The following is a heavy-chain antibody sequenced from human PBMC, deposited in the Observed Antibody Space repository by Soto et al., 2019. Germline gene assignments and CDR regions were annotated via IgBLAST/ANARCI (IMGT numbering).Heavy chain of an antibody. V-gene: IGHV3-30-3*01. CDR1: GFTFSSYA. Sequence: QVQPVESGGGVVQPGRSLRLSCEASGFTFSSYAMHWVRQAPGKGLEWVAVISYDGSNKYYADSVKGRFTISRDNSKNTLYLQMNSLKAEDTAVYYCARDHWHRAAMVSYYSYGMDVWGQGTTVTVSS. D-gene: IGHD5-18*01. CDR3: ARDHWHRAAMVSYYSYGMDV. J-gene: IGHJ6*02. CDR2: ISYDGSNK.